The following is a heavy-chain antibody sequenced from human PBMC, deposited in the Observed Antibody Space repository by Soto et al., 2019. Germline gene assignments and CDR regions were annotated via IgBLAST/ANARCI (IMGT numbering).Heavy chain of an antibody. J-gene: IGHJ4*02. CDR1: GGSISIYY. Sequence: SETLSLTCTVSGGSISIYYWSWIRQPPGKGLEWIGYIYYSGSTNYNPSLKSRVTISVDTSKNQFSLKLSSVTAADTAVYYCARDSGRYHPFYFDYWGEGTLVTVCS. V-gene: IGHV4-59*01. CDR3: ARDSGRYHPFYFDY. CDR2: IYYSGST. D-gene: IGHD1-26*01.